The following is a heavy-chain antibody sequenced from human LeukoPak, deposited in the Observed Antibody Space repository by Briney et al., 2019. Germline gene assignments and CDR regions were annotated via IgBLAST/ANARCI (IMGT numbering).Heavy chain of an antibody. Sequence: WASVKVSCKSSGYTFTGYYMHWVRQAPGQGLEWMGWINPNSGGTNYAQKFQGRVTMTRDRSISTAYMELSRLRSDDTAVYYCARSSYGSGSYSRIWGQGTLVSVSS. CDR3: ARSSYGSGSYSRI. D-gene: IGHD3-10*01. CDR2: INPNSGGT. CDR1: GYTFTGYY. V-gene: IGHV1-2*02. J-gene: IGHJ4*02.